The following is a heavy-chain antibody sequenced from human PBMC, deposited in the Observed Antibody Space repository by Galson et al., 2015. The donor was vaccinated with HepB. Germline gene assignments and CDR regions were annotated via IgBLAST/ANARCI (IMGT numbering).Heavy chain of an antibody. CDR3: ANEGQWLKAHFDY. D-gene: IGHD6-19*01. V-gene: IGHV3-30*18. J-gene: IGHJ4*02. CDR1: GFSFSTYG. Sequence: SLRLSCAASGFSFSTYGMHWVRQTPGKGLEWLAVISYDGNKRNYADSVEGRFTISRDNSKNTVYLQMNSLRTEDTAVYFCANEGQWLKAHFDYWGQGTRVIVSS. CDR2: ISYDGNKR.